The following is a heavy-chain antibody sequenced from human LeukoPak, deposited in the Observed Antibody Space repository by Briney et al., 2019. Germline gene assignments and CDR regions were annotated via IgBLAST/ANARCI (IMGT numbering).Heavy chain of an antibody. J-gene: IGHJ4*02. V-gene: IGHV3-30*03. CDR3: ASHRGDYATGYFDY. D-gene: IGHD1-1*01. Sequence: GGSLRLSCAVSGLTFRSYGMHWVRQAPGKGLEWVAIISYDGSNKYYADSVKGRFTISKDSSHNTLYLQMNSLRAEDTAVYFCASHRGDYATGYFDYWGQGTLVTVSS. CDR2: ISYDGSNK. CDR1: GLTFRSYG.